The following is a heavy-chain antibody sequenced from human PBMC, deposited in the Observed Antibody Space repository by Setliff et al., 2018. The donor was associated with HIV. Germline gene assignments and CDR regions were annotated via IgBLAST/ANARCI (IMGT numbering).Heavy chain of an antibody. CDR3: IIAYSSGWLAPMGFDS. CDR1: GGSFSEYY. J-gene: IGHJ4*02. V-gene: IGHV4-34*01. D-gene: IGHD6-19*01. Sequence: SETLSLTCAVYGGSFSEYYWSWIRQSPGKGLEWIGEINHSGSTHYNPPLKSRATISVDTSKNQFSLRLNSVTAADTAVYYCIIAYSSGWLAPMGFDSWGQGTLVTVSS. CDR2: INHSGST.